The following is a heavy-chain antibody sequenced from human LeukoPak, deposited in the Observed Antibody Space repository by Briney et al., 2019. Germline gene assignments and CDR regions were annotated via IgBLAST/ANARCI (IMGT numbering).Heavy chain of an antibody. CDR3: ARSAPTLTYDILTGYLGY. Sequence: ASVKVSCKASGYTFTGYYMHGVRQAPGQGLEWMGWINPNSGGTNYAQKFQGRVTMTRDTSISTAYMELSRLRSDDTAFYYCARSAPTLTYDILTGYLGYWGQGTLVTVSS. J-gene: IGHJ4*02. CDR1: GYTFTGYY. V-gene: IGHV1-2*02. CDR2: INPNSGGT. D-gene: IGHD3-9*01.